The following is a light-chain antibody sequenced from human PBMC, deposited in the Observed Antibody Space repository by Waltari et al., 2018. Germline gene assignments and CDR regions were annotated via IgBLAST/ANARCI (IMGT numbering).Light chain of an antibody. Sequence: QSALNQPASVSGTPGQSITISCTGTTSDVGNYDLAAWYHKHPGKAPKLLICEVNKRPAGVSSRFSGSKSGNTASLTISGLQAEDEADYYCCSYAGRGTYVFGSGTKVTVL. V-gene: IGLV2-23*02. CDR2: EVN. J-gene: IGLJ1*01. CDR1: TSDVGNYDL. CDR3: CSYAGRGTYV.